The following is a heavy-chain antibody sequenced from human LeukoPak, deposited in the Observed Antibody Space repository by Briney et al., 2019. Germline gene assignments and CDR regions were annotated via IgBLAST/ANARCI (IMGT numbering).Heavy chain of an antibody. CDR2: IYHSGST. Sequence: SETLSLTCTVSGYSISSGYYWGWIRQPPGKGLEWIGSIYHSGSTYYNPSLKSRVTISVDTSKNQFSLKLSSVTAADTAVYYCARDIRIGSSSWYRNWGQGTLVTVSS. J-gene: IGHJ4*02. CDR3: ARDIRIGSSSWYRN. CDR1: GYSISSGYY. D-gene: IGHD6-13*01. V-gene: IGHV4-38-2*02.